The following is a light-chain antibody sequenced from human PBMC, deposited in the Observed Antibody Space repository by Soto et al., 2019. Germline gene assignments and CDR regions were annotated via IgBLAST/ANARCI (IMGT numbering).Light chain of an antibody. V-gene: IGKV1-5*01. J-gene: IGKJ3*01. CDR1: QSISSW. CDR3: QQYNSYSWT. CDR2: DAS. Sequence: DIQMTQSPSTLSASVGDRVTITCRASQSISSWLAWYQQKPGKAPKLLIYDASSLESGVPSRFSGSGSGTEFTLTISSLQPDDFATYYCQQYNSYSWTFGPGTKVDI.